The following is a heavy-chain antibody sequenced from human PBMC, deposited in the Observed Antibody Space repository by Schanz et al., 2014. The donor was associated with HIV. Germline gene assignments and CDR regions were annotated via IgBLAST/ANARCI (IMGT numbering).Heavy chain of an antibody. CDR3: ARFRTSSSSFYFYYYGLDV. D-gene: IGHD6-6*01. V-gene: IGHV1-69*01. CDR2: IIPLFGAT. J-gene: IGHJ6*02. CDR1: GDSFSNLG. Sequence: QMQLVQSGAEVKKPGSSVKISCKASGDSFSNLGINWVRQAPGQGLEWMGGIIPLFGATNYAPKFQDRVTIIADEAASTAYMELNSLRSEDTAVYYCARFRTSSSSFYFYYYGLDVWGQGTTVAVSS.